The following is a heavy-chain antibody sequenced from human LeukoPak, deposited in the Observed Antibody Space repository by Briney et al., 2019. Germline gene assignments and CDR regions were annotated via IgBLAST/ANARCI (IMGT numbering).Heavy chain of an antibody. CDR1: GLTFSRYA. CDR3: ARIGYQLLDDAYDI. Sequence: PGGSLRLSCAVSGLTFSRYAMSWVRQAPGKGLEWVSAISESGSGTYYADSVKGRFTISRDNAKNSLYLQMNSLRAEDTAVYYCARIGYQLLDDAYDIWGQGTMVTVSS. CDR2: ISESGSGT. J-gene: IGHJ3*02. D-gene: IGHD2-2*01. V-gene: IGHV3-21*01.